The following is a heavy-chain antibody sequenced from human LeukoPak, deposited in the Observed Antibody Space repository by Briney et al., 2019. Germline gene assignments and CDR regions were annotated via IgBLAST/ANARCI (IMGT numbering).Heavy chain of an antibody. V-gene: IGHV3-21*01. J-gene: IGHJ4*02. CDR1: GFTFSSYS. CDR3: ARDRALYDSRRGYYYTEDDY. Sequence: GGSLRLSCAASGFTFSSYSMNWVRQAPGKGLEWVSSISSSSSYIYYADSVKGRFTISRDNAKNSLYLQMNSLRADDTAVYYCARDRALYDSRRGYYYTEDDYWGQGTLVTVSS. CDR2: ISSSSSYI. D-gene: IGHD3-22*01.